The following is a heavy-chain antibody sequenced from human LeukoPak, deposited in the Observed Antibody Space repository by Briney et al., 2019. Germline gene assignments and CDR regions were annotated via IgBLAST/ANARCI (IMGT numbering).Heavy chain of an antibody. V-gene: IGHV4-30-4*08. CDR1: GGSISSGDYY. J-gene: IGHJ6*03. CDR3: AKDQENYPSEDYYYYMDV. CDR2: IYYSGST. Sequence: SQTLSLTCTVSGGSISSGDYYWSWIRQPPGKGLEWIGYIYYSGSTYYNPSLKSRVTISVDTSKNQFSLKLSSVTAADTAVYYCAKDQENYPSEDYYYYMDVWGKGTTVTVSS. D-gene: IGHD1-7*01.